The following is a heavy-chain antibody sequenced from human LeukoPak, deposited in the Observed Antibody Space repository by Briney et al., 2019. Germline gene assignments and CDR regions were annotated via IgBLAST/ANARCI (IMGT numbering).Heavy chain of an antibody. CDR3: ARDLWGSKDYFDY. D-gene: IGHD3-16*01. CDR1: GFTFNNYG. J-gene: IGHJ4*02. V-gene: IGHV3-30*03. CDR2: ISFDGSDK. Sequence: PGGSLRLSCAGSGFTFNNYGIHWVRQAPGKGLEWVAVISFDGSDKYYADSVKGRFTISRDNAKNSLYLQMNSLRAEDTAVYYCARDLWGSKDYFDYWGQGTWSPSPQ.